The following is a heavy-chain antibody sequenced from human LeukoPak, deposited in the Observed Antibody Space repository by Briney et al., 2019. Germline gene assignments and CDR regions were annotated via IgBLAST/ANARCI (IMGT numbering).Heavy chain of an antibody. Sequence: GGYLRLSCAASGFTFSSYSMNWVRQAPGKGLEWVSSISSSSSYIYYADSVKGRFTISRDNAKNSLYLQMNSLRAEDTAVYYCARDLVGYNSDYWGQGTLVTVSS. D-gene: IGHD5-24*01. V-gene: IGHV3-21*01. CDR1: GFTFSSYS. J-gene: IGHJ4*02. CDR2: ISSSSSYI. CDR3: ARDLVGYNSDY.